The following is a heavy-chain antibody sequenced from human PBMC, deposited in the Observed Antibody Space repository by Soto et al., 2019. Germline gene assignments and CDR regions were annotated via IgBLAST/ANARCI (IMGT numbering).Heavy chain of an antibody. D-gene: IGHD2-2*01. CDR1: GYTFTTYW. J-gene: IGHJ4*02. Sequence: GESLKISCKGSGYTFTTYWIGRVRQMPGKGLEWMGIIYPGDSETRYSPSFQGQVTISADKAINTAYLQWDSLKASDTAIYYCARCPAARQWLLCDYWGQGTLVTVSS. CDR2: IYPGDSET. V-gene: IGHV5-51*01. CDR3: ARCPAARQWLLCDY.